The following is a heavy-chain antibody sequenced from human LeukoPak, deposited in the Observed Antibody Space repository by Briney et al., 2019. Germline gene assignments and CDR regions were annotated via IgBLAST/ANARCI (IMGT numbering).Heavy chain of an antibody. CDR3: TTWWLATSFEY. Sequence: GGSLRLSCAASGFTVSSNYMSWVRQAPGKGLEWVSVIYSGGSTYYADSVKGRFTISRDNSKNTLYLQMNSLRAEDTAVYYCTTWWLATSFEYWGQGTLVTVSS. CDR2: IYSGGST. J-gene: IGHJ4*02. CDR1: GFTVSSNY. D-gene: IGHD6-19*01. V-gene: IGHV3-66*01.